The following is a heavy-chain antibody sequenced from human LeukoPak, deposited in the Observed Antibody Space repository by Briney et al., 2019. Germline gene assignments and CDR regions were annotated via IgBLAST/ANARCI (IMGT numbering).Heavy chain of an antibody. CDR1: GFTFSDYN. CDR3: ARDVYPSSGYHPYYYYYGWDV. Sequence: GGSLRLSCAASGFTFSDYNIYWVRQAPGKGLEWVAVISYDGNNKYYADSVKGRFTISRDNSKNTLYLQMNSLRAEDTALYYCARDVYPSSGYHPYYYYYGWDVWGQGATVTVSS. D-gene: IGHD3-22*01. V-gene: IGHV3-30-3*01. CDR2: ISYDGNNK. J-gene: IGHJ6*02.